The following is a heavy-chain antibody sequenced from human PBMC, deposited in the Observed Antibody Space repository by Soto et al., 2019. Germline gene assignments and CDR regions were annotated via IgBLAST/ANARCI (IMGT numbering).Heavy chain of an antibody. CDR1: GGTFSSYA. V-gene: IGHV1-69*13. CDR3: ARVWVEAVGDYYYMDV. J-gene: IGHJ6*03. CDR2: IIPIFGTA. D-gene: IGHD2-15*01. Sequence: ASVKVSCKASGGTFSSYAISWVRQAPGQGLEWMGGIIPIFGTANYAQKFQGRVTITADESTSTAYMELSSLRSEDTAVYYCARVWVEAVGDYYYMDVWGQGTTVTVSS.